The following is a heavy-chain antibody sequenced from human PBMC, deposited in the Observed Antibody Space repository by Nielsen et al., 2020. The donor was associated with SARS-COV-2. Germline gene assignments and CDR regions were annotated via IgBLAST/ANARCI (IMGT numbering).Heavy chain of an antibody. CDR1: GFTFSDYY. V-gene: IGHV3-11*01. D-gene: IGHD1-26*01. Sequence: GGSLRLSCAASGFTFSDYYMSWIRQAPGKGLEWVSYISSSGSTIYYADSVKGRFTISRDNAKNSLYLQMNSLRADDTAVYYCARWGGGSYFATEYNWFDPWGQGTLVTVSS. J-gene: IGHJ5*02. CDR2: ISSSGSTI. CDR3: ARWGGGSYFATEYNWFDP.